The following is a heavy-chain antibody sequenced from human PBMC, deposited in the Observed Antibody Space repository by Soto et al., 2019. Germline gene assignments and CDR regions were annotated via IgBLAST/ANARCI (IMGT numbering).Heavy chain of an antibody. CDR1: GYSISNGYY. D-gene: IGHD3-16*01. CDR2: IYHSGTT. CDR3: ARGGDFDY. J-gene: IGHJ4*02. V-gene: IGHV4-38-2*01. Sequence: SETLSLTCAVSGYSISNGYYWGWIRQPPGKGLEWIGSIYHSGTTYYNPSLNSRVTISVDTSKNQFSLKLISVTAADTAVYYCARGGDFDYWGQGTLVTVSS.